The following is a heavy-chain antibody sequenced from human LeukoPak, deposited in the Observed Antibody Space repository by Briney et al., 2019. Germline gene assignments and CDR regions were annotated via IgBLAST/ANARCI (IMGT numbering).Heavy chain of an antibody. CDR1: GGSFSGYY. D-gene: IGHD3-9*01. J-gene: IGHJ6*03. V-gene: IGHV4-34*01. CDR2: INHGGST. CDR3: AITHYDILTGYHKYMGV. Sequence: PSETLSLTCAVYGGSFSGYYCSWIRQTPGKGLEWIGEINHGGSTSYNPSLMSGLTISVGSANNHFSLRVTSVTAADTAVYYCAITHYDILTGYHKYMGVWGKGTTVTISS.